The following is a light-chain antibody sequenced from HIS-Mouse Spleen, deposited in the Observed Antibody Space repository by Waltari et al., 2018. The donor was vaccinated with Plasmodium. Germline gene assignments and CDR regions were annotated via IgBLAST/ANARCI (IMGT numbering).Light chain of an antibody. Sequence: SYALTQPPSVSVSPGQTARITCSGDALPTKYAYWYQQKSGQAPVLVIYDDSKRPSGIPERFSGSSSGTMATLTISGAQVEDEADYYCYSTDSSGNHRVFGGGTKLTVL. CDR2: DDS. J-gene: IGLJ3*02. V-gene: IGLV3-10*01. CDR1: ALPTKY. CDR3: YSTDSSGNHRV.